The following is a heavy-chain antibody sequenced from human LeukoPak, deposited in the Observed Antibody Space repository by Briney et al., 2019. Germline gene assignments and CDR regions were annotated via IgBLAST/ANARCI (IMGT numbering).Heavy chain of an antibody. CDR3: ARGGIAARPDWFDP. D-gene: IGHD6-6*01. CDR1: GGSISSYY. V-gene: IGHV4-59*01. CDR2: IYYSGST. J-gene: IGHJ5*02. Sequence: PSETLSLTCTVSGGSISSYYWSWIRQSPGKGLEWIGYIYYSGSTNYNPSLKSRVTISVDTSKNQFSLKLSSVTAADTAVYYCARGGIAARPDWFDPWGQGTLVTVSS.